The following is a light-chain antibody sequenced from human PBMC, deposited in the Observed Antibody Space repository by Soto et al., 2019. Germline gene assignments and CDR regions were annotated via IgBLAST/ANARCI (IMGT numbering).Light chain of an antibody. J-gene: IGKJ1*01. CDR3: QHYVSPWT. Sequence: DIVMTQSPDSLAVSLGERATINCKSSQSVLYSSNNKNYLAWYQQKPGQPPKLLIYWASNRQSGVPDRFSGSGSGTDFTLTIDRLEPEDFAVYYCQHYVSPWTFGQGTKVEIK. CDR2: WAS. CDR1: QSVLYSSNNKNY. V-gene: IGKV4-1*01.